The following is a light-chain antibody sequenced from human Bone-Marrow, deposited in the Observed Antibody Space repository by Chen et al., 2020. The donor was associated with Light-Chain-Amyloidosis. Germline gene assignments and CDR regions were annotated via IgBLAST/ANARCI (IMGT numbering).Light chain of an antibody. J-gene: IGLJ3*02. Sequence: QSALTQPASVSGSPGQVITISCTGTSSDVGNYDYVSWYQQHPGNATKVIMYVVSYRPSGVSKRFSGSKSGNTASLTSSGLQAEDEAQYYCSSYTSNNTWVFGGGTKLTVL. CDR2: VVS. V-gene: IGLV2-14*01. CDR1: SSDVGNYDY. CDR3: SSYTSNNTWV.